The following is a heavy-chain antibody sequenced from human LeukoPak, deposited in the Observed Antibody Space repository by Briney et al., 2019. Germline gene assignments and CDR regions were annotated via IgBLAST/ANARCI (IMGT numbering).Heavy chain of an antibody. Sequence: PSETLSLTCSVSGGSISSSNYYWGWIRQPPGKGPEWIGSVYYSGTTYYNPSLKSRVTISMDTSKNQFSLKLSSVTAADTAVYYCARHRRSGWPESFFDYWGQGTLVTVSS. CDR1: GGSISSSNYY. D-gene: IGHD6-19*01. J-gene: IGHJ4*02. CDR3: ARHRRSGWPESFFDY. CDR2: VYYSGTT. V-gene: IGHV4-39*07.